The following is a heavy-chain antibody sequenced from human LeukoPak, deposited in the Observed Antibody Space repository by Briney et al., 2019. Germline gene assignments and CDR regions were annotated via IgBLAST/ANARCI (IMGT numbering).Heavy chain of an antibody. CDR3: ASLYSSGPTGFDY. J-gene: IGHJ4*02. CDR1: GGSFSGYY. Sequence: SETLSLTCAVYGGSFSGYYWSWIRQPPGKGPEWIGEINHSGSTNYNPSLKSRVTISVDTSKNQFSLKLSSATAADTAVYYCASLYSSGPTGFDYWGQGTLVTVSS. D-gene: IGHD6-19*01. CDR2: INHSGST. V-gene: IGHV4-34*01.